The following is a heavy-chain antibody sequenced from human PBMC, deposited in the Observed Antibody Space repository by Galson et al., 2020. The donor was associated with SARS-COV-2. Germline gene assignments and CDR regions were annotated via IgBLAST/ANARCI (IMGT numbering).Heavy chain of an antibody. CDR2: IYYSGST. CDR1: GGSISSSSYY. J-gene: IGHJ4*02. V-gene: IGHV4-39*01. D-gene: IGHD3-10*01. CDR3: ARRADYYGSGSFDY. Sequence: SETLSLTCTVSGGSISSSSYYWDWIRQPPGKGLEWIGSIYYSGSTYYNPSLKSRVTISVDTSKNQFSLKLSSVTAADTAVYYCARRADYYGSGSFDYWGQGTLVTVSS.